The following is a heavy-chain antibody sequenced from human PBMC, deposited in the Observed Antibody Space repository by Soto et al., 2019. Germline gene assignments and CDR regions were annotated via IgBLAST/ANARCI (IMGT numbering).Heavy chain of an antibody. CDR3: ARDKGAGIASRLYYYGMDV. CDR2: ISYDGSNK. J-gene: IGHJ6*02. Sequence: QVQLVESGGGVVQPGRSLRLSCAASGFTCSSYAMHWVRQAPGKGLEWVAVISYDGSNKYYADSVKGRFTISRDNSKNTLSLQMNSMRAEDTAVYYCARDKGAGIASRLYYYGMDVWGQGPTVTVSS. CDR1: GFTCSSYA. V-gene: IGHV3-30-3*01. D-gene: IGHD6-6*01.